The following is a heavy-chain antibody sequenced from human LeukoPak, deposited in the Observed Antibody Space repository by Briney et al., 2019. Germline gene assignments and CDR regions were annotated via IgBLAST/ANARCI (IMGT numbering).Heavy chain of an antibody. Sequence: PSVTLSLTCTVSDGSINNYYWSWIRQPAGKGLEWIGRIYTSGITNSNRSLKSRVTMSVDTSKNQFSLKLSSVTAADTAVYYCARGGYGGYFWFDPWGQGTLVTVSS. D-gene: IGHD4-17*01. J-gene: IGHJ5*02. CDR1: DGSINNYY. V-gene: IGHV4-4*07. CDR2: IYTSGIT. CDR3: ARGGYGGYFWFDP.